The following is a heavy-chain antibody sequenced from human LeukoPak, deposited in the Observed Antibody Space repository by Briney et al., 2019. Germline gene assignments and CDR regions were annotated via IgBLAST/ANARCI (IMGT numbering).Heavy chain of an antibody. CDR3: ARDSTGRGYFDY. D-gene: IGHD3-10*01. CDR2: ISGSGGGT. CDR1: GFIFSSYA. Sequence: GGSLRLSCAASGFIFSSYAMSWVRQAPGKGLEWVSTISGSGGGTYYADSVKGRFTISRDNSKNTLYLQMNSLRAEDTAVYYCARDSTGRGYFDYWGQGTLVTVSS. V-gene: IGHV3-23*01. J-gene: IGHJ4*02.